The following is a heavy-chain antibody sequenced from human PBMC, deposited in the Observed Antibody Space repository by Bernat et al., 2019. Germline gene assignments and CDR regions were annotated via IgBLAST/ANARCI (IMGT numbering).Heavy chain of an antibody. J-gene: IGHJ4*02. V-gene: IGHV3-48*01. Sequence: EVQLVESGGGLVQPGGSLRLSCAASGFAFSTSDMHWVRQAPGGRLEWASFISSSSSTIYYTDSVKGRFSISRDNGKNSLFLQMSSLRAEDTAVYYCAKDGKRRSNNGYDFEYWGQGTLVTVSS. CDR3: AKDGKRRSNNGYDFEY. CDR1: GFAFSTSD. CDR2: ISSSSSTI. D-gene: IGHD2-8*01.